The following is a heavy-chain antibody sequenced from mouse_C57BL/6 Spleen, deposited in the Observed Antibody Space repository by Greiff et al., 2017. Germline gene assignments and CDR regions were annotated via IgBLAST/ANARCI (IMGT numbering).Heavy chain of an antibody. D-gene: IGHD1-1*01. CDR2: ISSGSSTI. CDR1: GFTFSDYG. J-gene: IGHJ2*01. V-gene: IGHV5-17*01. CDR3: ARRDGSSLYYFDY. Sequence: EVQGVESGGGLVKPGGSLKLSCAASGFTFSDYGMHWVRQAPEKGLEWVAYISSGSSTIYYAATVKGRFTISRDNAKNTLFLQMTSLRSEDTAMYYCARRDGSSLYYFDYWGQGTTLTVSS.